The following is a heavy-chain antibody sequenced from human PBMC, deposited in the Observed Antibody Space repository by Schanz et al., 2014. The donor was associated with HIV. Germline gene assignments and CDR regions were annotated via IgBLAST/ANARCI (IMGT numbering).Heavy chain of an antibody. CDR1: FFPFSPSW. CDR2: IKRDGSDK. CDR3: ARGLGASIWDY. J-gene: IGHJ4*02. V-gene: IGHV3-7*01. Sequence: EVKRVESGGCFFPLGLSLILSFATSFFPFSPSWMSWVRQAPGEGLEWVANIKRDGSDKYYLDSVKGRFTISRDNAKNSLSLQVNSLRADDTAVYYCARGLGASIWDYWGQGTLVTVSS. D-gene: IGHD1-26*01.